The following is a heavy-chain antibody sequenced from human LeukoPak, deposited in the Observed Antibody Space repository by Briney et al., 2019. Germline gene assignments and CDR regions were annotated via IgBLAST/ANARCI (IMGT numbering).Heavy chain of an antibody. V-gene: IGHV4-30-4*08. CDR3: AREAEQQLVSYSDYYYYMDV. CDR1: GGSISSGDYY. CDR2: IYYSGST. D-gene: IGHD6-13*01. J-gene: IGHJ6*03. Sequence: PSQTLSLTCTVSGGSISSGDYYWSWIRQPPGKGLEWIGYIYYSGSTYYNPSLKSRVTISVDTSKNQFSLKLSSVTAADTAVYYCAREAEQQLVSYSDYYYYMDVGGKGTTVTVSS.